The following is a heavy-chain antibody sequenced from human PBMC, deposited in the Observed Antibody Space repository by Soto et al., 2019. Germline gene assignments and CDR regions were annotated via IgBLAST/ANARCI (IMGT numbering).Heavy chain of an antibody. CDR1: GFTFSSYA. D-gene: IGHD3-10*01. V-gene: IGHV3-30-3*01. J-gene: IGHJ5*02. CDR3: ARDGGLLWFGEPTQNWFDP. CDR2: ISYDGSNK. Sequence: GGSLRLSCSASGFTFSSYAMHWVRQAPGKGLEWVAVISYDGSNKYYADSVKGRFTISRDNSKNTLYLQMNSLRAEDTAVYYCARDGGLLWFGEPTQNWFDPWGQGTLVTVSS.